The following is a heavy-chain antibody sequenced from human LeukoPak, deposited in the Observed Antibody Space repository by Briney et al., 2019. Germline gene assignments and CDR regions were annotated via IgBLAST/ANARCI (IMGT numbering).Heavy chain of an antibody. CDR3: ARDNAADIVATSINWFDP. D-gene: IGHD5-12*01. Sequence: SVKVSCKASGGTFSSYTISWVRQAPGQGLEWMGRIIPILGIANYAQKFQGRVTVTADKSTSTAYMELSSLRSEDTAVYYCARDNAADIVATSINWFDPWGQGTLVTVSS. CDR1: GGTFSSYT. V-gene: IGHV1-69*04. J-gene: IGHJ5*02. CDR2: IIPILGIA.